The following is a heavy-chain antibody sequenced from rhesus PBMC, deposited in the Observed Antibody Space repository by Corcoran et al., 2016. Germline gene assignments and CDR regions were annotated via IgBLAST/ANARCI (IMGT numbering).Heavy chain of an antibody. J-gene: IGHJ4*01. CDR1: GGFINELYH. CDR2: IHGKSVAT. D-gene: IGHD2-21*01. CDR3: AKEYCTGSGCYQCFDY. Sequence: QVQLQESGPGLVKSTETLSLTCTVSGGFINELYHWKWIRQIPGQGLELIVNIHGKSVATYHHPSLQRRDTISKDTSKNQFSLNLRSMTAADTTVYYGAKEYCTGSGCYQCFDYWGQGVLVTVSS. V-gene: IGHV4S9*01.